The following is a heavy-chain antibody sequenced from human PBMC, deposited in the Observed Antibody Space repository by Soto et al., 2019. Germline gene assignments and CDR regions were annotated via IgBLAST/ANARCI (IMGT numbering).Heavy chain of an antibody. D-gene: IGHD6-19*01. J-gene: IGHJ4*02. CDR1: GYTFPSYY. Sequence: ASVKVSCKASGYTFPSYYMHWVRQAPGQGLEWMGIINPSGGSTSYAQKFRGRVTMTRDTSTSTVYMELSSLRSEDTALFYCARDRRDSSGWYYFDYWGQGTLVTVPS. CDR2: INPSGGST. CDR3: ARDRRDSSGWYYFDY. V-gene: IGHV1-46*01.